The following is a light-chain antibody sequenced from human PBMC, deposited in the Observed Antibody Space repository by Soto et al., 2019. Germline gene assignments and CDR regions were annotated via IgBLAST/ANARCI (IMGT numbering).Light chain of an antibody. CDR3: QAWDINTMV. V-gene: IGLV3-1*01. Sequence: SYELTQPPSVSVSPGQTASITCSGDKLGDKYASWYQQKPGQSPVLVIYQDIRRPSGIPERFSGSSSGNTATLTISGTQAMDEAAYYCQAWDINTMVFGGGTKVTVL. CDR1: KLGDKY. J-gene: IGLJ2*01. CDR2: QDI.